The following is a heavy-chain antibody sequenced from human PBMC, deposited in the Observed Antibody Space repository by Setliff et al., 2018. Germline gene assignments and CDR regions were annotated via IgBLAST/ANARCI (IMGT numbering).Heavy chain of an antibody. J-gene: IGHJ4*03. CDR2: NS. CDR3: ARDFLGQWGGKGGLDY. Sequence: ASVKVSCKASGYTFRSYAMNWVRQAPGQGLEWMGWNSVYARKFQGRVTMTRDTSTSTVYVELSSLRPEDTAVYYCARDFLGQWGGKGGLDYWGQGTMVT. D-gene: IGHD6-19*01. CDR1: GYTFRSYA. V-gene: IGHV1-8*01.